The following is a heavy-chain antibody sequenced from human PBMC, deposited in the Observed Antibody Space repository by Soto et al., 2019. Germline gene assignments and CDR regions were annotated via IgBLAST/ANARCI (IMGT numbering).Heavy chain of an antibody. CDR2: IISDGSGT. J-gene: IGHJ3*02. CDR3: AKGFFGSNPSAFDI. Sequence: GGSLRLSCGASGFTFSSYWMHWVRQGPGEGLVWVSRIISDGSGTTYADSVKGRFTISRDNAKNTLYLQMNSLRADDTAVYHCAKGFFGSNPSAFDIWGQGTMVTVSS. V-gene: IGHV3-74*01. D-gene: IGHD6-13*01. CDR1: GFTFSSYW.